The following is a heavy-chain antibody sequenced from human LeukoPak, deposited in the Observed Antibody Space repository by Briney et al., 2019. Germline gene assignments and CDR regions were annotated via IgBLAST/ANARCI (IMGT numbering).Heavy chain of an antibody. CDR2: IYHTGST. D-gene: IGHD2-15*01. J-gene: IGHJ4*02. Sequence: SETLSLTCTVSGGSIRSFFWSWLRQPPGKPLEWLGHIYHTGSTNYNPSFKSRLTISVDMSKNLFSLKLSSVTAADTAVYYCARVGCSGGSCYPAFHFDYWGQGTLVTVSS. CDR1: GGSIRSFF. V-gene: IGHV4-59*01. CDR3: ARVGCSGGSCYPAFHFDY.